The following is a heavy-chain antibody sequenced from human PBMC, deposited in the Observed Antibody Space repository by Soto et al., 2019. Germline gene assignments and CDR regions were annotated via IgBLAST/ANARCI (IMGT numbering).Heavy chain of an antibody. Sequence: GGSLRLSCAASGFTFRSYAMHWVRQAPGKGLEYVSAISGSGGITYYADSVKGRFTISRDNSKNTLYLQMHSLRAEDTAIYYCEKDANWEDHYWGQGTLVTVSS. CDR3: EKDANWEDHY. D-gene: IGHD1-1*01. J-gene: IGHJ4*02. CDR2: ISGSGGIT. V-gene: IGHV3-23*01. CDR1: GFTFRSYA.